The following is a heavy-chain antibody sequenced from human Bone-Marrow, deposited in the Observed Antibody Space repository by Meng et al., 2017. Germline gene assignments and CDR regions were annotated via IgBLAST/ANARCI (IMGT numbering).Heavy chain of an antibody. V-gene: IGHV4-39*07. J-gene: IGHJ4*02. D-gene: IGHD6-13*01. CDR3: AREWGTLATAADDY. CDR2: LHDSGST. Sequence: HLRLQVPCPGLCTHPEPLSFTRNFSGGAIGVGSFYWGWIRQAPGKGLEWIGTLHDSGSTYYNPSLKSRVTISADTSNSQFSLKLSSVTAADTAVYYCAREWGTLATAADDYWGQGTLVTVSS. CDR1: GGAIGVGSFY.